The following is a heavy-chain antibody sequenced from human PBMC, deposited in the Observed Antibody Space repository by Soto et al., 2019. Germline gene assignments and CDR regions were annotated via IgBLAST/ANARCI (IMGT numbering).Heavy chain of an antibody. CDR1: GGSISSSSYY. CDR3: ARHAHLGWLQSLRPIDY. CDR2: IYYSGST. Sequence: QLQLQESGPGLVKPSETLSLTCTVSGGSISSSSYYWGWIRQPPGKGLEWIGSIYYSGSTYYNPSLKSRVTISVDTSKNQFSLKLSSVTAADTAVYYCARHAHLGWLQSLRPIDYWGQGTLVTVSS. D-gene: IGHD5-12*01. J-gene: IGHJ4*02. V-gene: IGHV4-39*01.